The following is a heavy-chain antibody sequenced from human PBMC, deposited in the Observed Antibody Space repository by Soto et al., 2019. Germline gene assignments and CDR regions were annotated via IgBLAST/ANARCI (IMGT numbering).Heavy chain of an antibody. J-gene: IGHJ4*02. Sequence: QVQLQESGPRLVKPSETLSLTCTVSGDSIGSHYWSWVRQSPGKGLECIGYIHYSGITIYNPSLKGRVTLSLDTSKNQFSLKLTPVTAADTAVYYCARLPNSGRNPHFDSWGQGTLVTVSS. CDR3: ARLPNSGRNPHFDS. D-gene: IGHD1-26*01. CDR1: GDSIGSHY. V-gene: IGHV4-59*08. CDR2: IHYSGIT.